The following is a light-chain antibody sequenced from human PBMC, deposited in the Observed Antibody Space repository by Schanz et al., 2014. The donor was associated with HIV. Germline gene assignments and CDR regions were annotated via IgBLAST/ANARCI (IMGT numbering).Light chain of an antibody. V-gene: IGLV1-44*01. J-gene: IGLJ7*01. CDR2: CND. Sequence: QSVLTQPPSASGTPGQGVTISCSGSSSNIGSNTVNWYQQLPGMAPILLIYCNDQRPSGVPDRFSGSKSGTSVSLAITGLQPEDEADYYCLSYDSSLSGSVFGGGTQLTVL. CDR3: LSYDSSLSGSV. CDR1: SSNIGSNT.